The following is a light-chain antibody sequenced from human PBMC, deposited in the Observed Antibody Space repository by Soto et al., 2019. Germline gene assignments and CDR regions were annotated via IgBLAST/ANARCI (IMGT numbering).Light chain of an antibody. CDR2: DTS. J-gene: IGKJ1*01. V-gene: IGKV1-5*01. CDR1: QRLSSW. Sequence: DLQLTQSPSTLSASVGDRVTITCRASQRLSSWLAWYQQRPGKAPQLLIYDTSTLESGVPSRFSGSGSGTEFTLTISSLQPEDFATYYCQQYDSYWSFGQGTKVDIK. CDR3: QQYDSYWS.